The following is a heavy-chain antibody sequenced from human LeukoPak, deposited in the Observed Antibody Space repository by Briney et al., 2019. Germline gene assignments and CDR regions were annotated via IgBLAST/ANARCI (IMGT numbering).Heavy chain of an antibody. CDR1: GYTFTSYG. CDR2: INPNSGGT. V-gene: IGHV1-2*02. J-gene: IGHJ4*02. Sequence: ASVKVSCKASGYTFTSYGISWVRQAPGQGLEWMGWINPNSGGTNYAQKFQGRVTMTRDTSISTAYMELSRLRSDDTAVYYCARKYYDILTAFDYWGQGTLVTVSS. D-gene: IGHD3-9*01. CDR3: ARKYYDILTAFDY.